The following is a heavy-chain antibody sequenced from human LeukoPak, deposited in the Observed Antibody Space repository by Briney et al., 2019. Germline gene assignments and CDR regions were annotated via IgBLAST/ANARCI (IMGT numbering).Heavy chain of an antibody. V-gene: IGHV1-18*01. J-gene: IGHJ4*02. CDR2: ISAYNANT. Sequence: ASVKVSCKASGYTFTSYGISWVRQAPGQGLEWMGWISAYNANTNHAQKLQGRVTMTTDTSTSTAYMELRSLRSEDTAVYYCARSDCSGGSCYWFPFDYWGQGTLVTVSS. CDR1: GYTFTSYG. D-gene: IGHD2-15*01. CDR3: ARSDCSGGSCYWFPFDY.